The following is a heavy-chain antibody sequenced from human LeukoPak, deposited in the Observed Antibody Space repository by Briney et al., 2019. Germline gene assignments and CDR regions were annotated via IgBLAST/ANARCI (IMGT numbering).Heavy chain of an antibody. CDR2: ISSGSSYI. CDR3: ARDACSSTSCFRDY. CDR1: GFTFSTYT. J-gene: IGHJ4*02. Sequence: GGSLRLSCAASGFTFSTYTMNWVRKAPGKGLEWVSSISSGSSYISCADSLKGRFNISRDNPKNSLYLQINSLRAEDTAVYYCARDACSSTSCFRDYWGQGTRVTVSS. V-gene: IGHV3-21*01. D-gene: IGHD2-2*01.